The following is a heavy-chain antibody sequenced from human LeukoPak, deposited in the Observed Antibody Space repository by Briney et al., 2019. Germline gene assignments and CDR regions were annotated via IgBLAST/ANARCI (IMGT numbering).Heavy chain of an antibody. J-gene: IGHJ3*02. D-gene: IGHD2/OR15-2a*01. CDR1: GGSFSGYY. CDR2: INHSGST. Sequence: PSETLSLTCAVYGGSFSGYYWSWIRQPPGKGLEWIGEINHSGSTNYNPSLKSRVSISVDTSKNQFSLKLSSVTAADTAVYYCARPVESTRAFDIWAKGQWSPSLQ. CDR3: ARPVESTRAFDI. V-gene: IGHV4-34*01.